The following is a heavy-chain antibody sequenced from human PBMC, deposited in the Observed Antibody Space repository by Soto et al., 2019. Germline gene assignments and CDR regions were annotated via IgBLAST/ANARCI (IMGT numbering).Heavy chain of an antibody. Sequence: GESLKISCKGSGYSFTSYWIGWVRQMPGKGLEWMGIIYPGDSDTRYSPSFQGQVTISADKSISTAYLQWSSLKASDTAMYYCARRDIAAAAPEYSQHWGQGTLVPVSS. CDR3: ARRDIAAAAPEYSQH. D-gene: IGHD6-13*01. CDR1: GYSFTSYW. J-gene: IGHJ1*01. V-gene: IGHV5-51*01. CDR2: IYPGDSDT.